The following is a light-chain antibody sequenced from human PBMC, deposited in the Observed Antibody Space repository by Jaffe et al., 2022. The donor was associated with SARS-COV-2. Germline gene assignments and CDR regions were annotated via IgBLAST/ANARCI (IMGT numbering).Light chain of an antibody. CDR2: DTS. CDR3: QQRSNWPPT. J-gene: IGKJ4*01. CDR1: QSIGGY. V-gene: IGKV3-11*01. Sequence: EIVLTQSPATLSLSPGERATLSCRASQSIGGYLAWYQQKPGQAPRLVIFDTSRRATGIPGRFSGTGSGTDFTLTIASLEPEDFAVYYCQQRSNWPPTFGGGTKVDIK.